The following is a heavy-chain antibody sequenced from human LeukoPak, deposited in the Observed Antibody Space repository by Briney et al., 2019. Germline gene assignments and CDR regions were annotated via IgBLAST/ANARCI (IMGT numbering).Heavy chain of an antibody. Sequence: GGSLRLSCAASGFTFSSYGMHWVRQAPGKGLEWVAVISYDGSNKYYADSVKGRFTISRDNSKNTLYLQMNSLRAEDTAVYYCASSPGGFWSGYYSCWGQGTLVTVSS. CDR2: ISYDGSNK. CDR3: ASSPGGFWSGYYSC. J-gene: IGHJ4*02. CDR1: GFTFSSYG. D-gene: IGHD3-3*01. V-gene: IGHV3-30*03.